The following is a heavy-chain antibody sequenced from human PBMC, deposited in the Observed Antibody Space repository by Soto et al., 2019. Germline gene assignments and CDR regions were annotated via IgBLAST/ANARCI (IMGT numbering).Heavy chain of an antibody. CDR3: ARDSATVPMEVNFDY. Sequence: QVQLVQSGAEVKKPGASVKVSCKASGYTFTSYGISWVRQAPGQGLEWMGWISAYNGNTNYAQKLQGRVTMTTDTSKXTAYMELRSLRSDDTAVYYCARDSATVPMEVNFDYWGQGTLVTVSS. CDR1: GYTFTSYG. D-gene: IGHD4-17*01. CDR2: ISAYNGNT. V-gene: IGHV1-18*01. J-gene: IGHJ4*02.